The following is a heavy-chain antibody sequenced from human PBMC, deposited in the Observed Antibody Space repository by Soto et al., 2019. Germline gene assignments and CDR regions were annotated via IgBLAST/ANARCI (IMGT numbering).Heavy chain of an antibody. J-gene: IGHJ4*02. D-gene: IGHD2-15*01. V-gene: IGHV1-18*04. CDR2: ISAYNGNT. CDR1: GYTFTSYG. Sequence: ASVKVSCKASGYTFTSYGISWVRQTPGQGLEWMGWISAYNGNTNYAQKLQGRVTMTTDTSTSTAYMELRSLRSDDTAVYYCARVGYCSGGSCYFGFDYWGQGTLVTVSS. CDR3: ARVGYCSGGSCYFGFDY.